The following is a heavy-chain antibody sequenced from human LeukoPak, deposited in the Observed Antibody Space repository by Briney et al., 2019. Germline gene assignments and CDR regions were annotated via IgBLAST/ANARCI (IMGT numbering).Heavy chain of an antibody. V-gene: IGHV4-38-2*02. D-gene: IGHD3-22*01. CDR3: ARGRGYYDSSGYSDAFDI. CDR2: IYHSGST. J-gene: IGHJ3*02. CDR1: GYSISSGYY. Sequence: SETLSLTCTVSGYSISSGYYWGWIRQPPGKGLEWIGSIYHSGSTYYNPSLKSRVTISVDTSKNQFSLKLSSVTAADTAVYYCARGRGYYDSSGYSDAFDIWGQGTMVTVSS.